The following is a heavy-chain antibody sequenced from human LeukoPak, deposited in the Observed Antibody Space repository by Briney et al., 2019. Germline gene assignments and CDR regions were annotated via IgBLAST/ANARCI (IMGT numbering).Heavy chain of an antibody. CDR1: GGSFSGYY. CDR2: INHSGST. J-gene: IGHJ4*02. Sequence: MPSETLSLTCAVYGGSFSGYYWSWIRQPPGKGLEWIGEINHSGSTNYNPSLKSRVTISVDTSKNQFSLKLSSVTAADTAVYYCARDEMATTGRALDYWCQGTLVTVSS. CDR3: ARDEMATTGRALDY. D-gene: IGHD5-24*01. V-gene: IGHV4-34*01.